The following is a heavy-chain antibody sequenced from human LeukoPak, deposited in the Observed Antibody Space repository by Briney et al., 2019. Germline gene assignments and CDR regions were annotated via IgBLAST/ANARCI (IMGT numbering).Heavy chain of an antibody. D-gene: IGHD2-15*01. J-gene: IGHJ6*03. CDR1: GYTFTSYY. CDR2: INPSGGST. Sequence: ASVKVSCKASGYTFTSYYMHWVRQAPGQGLELMGIINPSGGSTNYAQKFQGRRTMTRDTSTSTVYMELSSLRSEDTAVYYCASCSGGSCYPYYYYMDVWGKGTPVTVSS. CDR3: ASCSGGSCYPYYYYMDV. V-gene: IGHV1-46*03.